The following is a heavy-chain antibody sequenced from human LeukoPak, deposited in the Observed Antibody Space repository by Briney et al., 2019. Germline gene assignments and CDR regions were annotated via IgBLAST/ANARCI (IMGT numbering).Heavy chain of an antibody. CDR2: IYYSGST. CDR1: GGSISSYY. D-gene: IGHD1-1*01. J-gene: IGHJ4*02. CDR3: ARTTLYYFDY. V-gene: IGHV4-59*01. Sequence: SETLSLTCTVSGGSISSYYWSWIRQPPGKGLEWIGYIYYSGSTNYNPSLKSRVTISVDTSKNQFSLKLSSVTAADTAVYYCARTTLYYFDYWGQGTLVTVSS.